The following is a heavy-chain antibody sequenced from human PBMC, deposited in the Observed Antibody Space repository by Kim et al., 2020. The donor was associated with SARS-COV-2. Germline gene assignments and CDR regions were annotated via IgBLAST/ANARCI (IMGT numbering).Heavy chain of an antibody. V-gene: IGHV4-34*01. Sequence: TPSLKSRVTISVDTTKNQFSLKLSSVTAAYTAVYYCARGQHSSSWSFDYWGQGTLVTVSS. CDR3: ARGQHSSSWSFDY. D-gene: IGHD6-13*01. J-gene: IGHJ4*02.